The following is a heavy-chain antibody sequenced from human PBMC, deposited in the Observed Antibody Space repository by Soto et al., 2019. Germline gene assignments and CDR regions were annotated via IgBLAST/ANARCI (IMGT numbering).Heavy chain of an antibody. CDR1: GFTFSSYA. D-gene: IGHD3-9*01. Sequence: GGSLRLSCAASGFTFSSYAMSWVRQAPGKGLEWVSAISGSGGSTYYADSVKGRFTISRDNSKNTLYLQMNSLRAEDTAVYYCAKIVPRFEYYDILTGYPPYFDYWGQGTLVTVSS. CDR3: AKIVPRFEYYDILTGYPPYFDY. V-gene: IGHV3-23*01. CDR2: ISGSGGST. J-gene: IGHJ4*02.